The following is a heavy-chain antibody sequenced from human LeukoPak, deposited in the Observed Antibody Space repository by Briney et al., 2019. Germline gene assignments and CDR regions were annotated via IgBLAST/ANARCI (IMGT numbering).Heavy chain of an antibody. D-gene: IGHD2-2*01. CDR2: ISAYNGNT. V-gene: IGHV1-18*01. CDR3: ARDGDAIVVVPAARLTPLDY. CDR1: GYTFTSYG. Sequence: ASVKVSCKASGYTFTSYGISWVRQAPGQGLEWMGWISAYNGNTNYAQKLQGRVTMTTDTSTSTAYMELRSLRSDDTAVYSCARDGDAIVVVPAARLTPLDYWGQGTLVTVSS. J-gene: IGHJ4*02.